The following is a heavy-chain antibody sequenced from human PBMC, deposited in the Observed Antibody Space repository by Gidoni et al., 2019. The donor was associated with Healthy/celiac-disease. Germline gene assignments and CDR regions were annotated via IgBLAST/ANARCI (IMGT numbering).Heavy chain of an antibody. CDR2: ISYDGSNK. J-gene: IGHJ4*02. Sequence: QVQLVESGGGVVQPGRSLSLSCAASGFTFSSYAMHWVRQAPGTGLEWVAVISYDGSNKSYADSVKGRFTISRDNSKNTLYLQMNSLRAEDTAVYYCARDTIQLWSVRVGYFDYWGQGTLVTVSS. V-gene: IGHV3-30*04. CDR3: ARDTIQLWSVRVGYFDY. CDR1: GFTFSSYA. D-gene: IGHD5-18*01.